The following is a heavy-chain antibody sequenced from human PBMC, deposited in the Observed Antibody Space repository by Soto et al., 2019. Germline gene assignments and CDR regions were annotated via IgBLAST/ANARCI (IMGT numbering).Heavy chain of an antibody. D-gene: IGHD5-12*01. CDR1: GGTFNNHG. CDR2: ISTYSGDT. J-gene: IGHJ5*02. CDR3: ARHHGPTTSENWFDP. V-gene: IGHV1-18*01. Sequence: QVQLVQSGAEVKKPGSSVKVSCKASGGTFNNHGIAWVRQAPGQGLEWMGWISTYSGDTKYAQKFQGRVTMTTDTSTTTAYLELRSLRSDDTAVYYCARHHGPTTSENWFDPWGQGTLVTVSS.